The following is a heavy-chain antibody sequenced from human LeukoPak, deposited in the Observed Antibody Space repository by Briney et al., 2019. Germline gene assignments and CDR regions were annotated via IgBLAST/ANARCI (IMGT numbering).Heavy chain of an antibody. D-gene: IGHD3-9*01. Sequence: SETLSLTCAVYGGSFSGYYWSWLRQPPGKGLEWIGEINHSGSTNYNPSLKSRVTISVDTSKNQFSLKLSSVTAADTAVYYCARRVLRYFDWLSPFDYWGQGTLVTVSS. CDR2: INHSGST. V-gene: IGHV4-34*01. CDR1: GGSFSGYY. J-gene: IGHJ4*02. CDR3: ARRVLRYFDWLSPFDY.